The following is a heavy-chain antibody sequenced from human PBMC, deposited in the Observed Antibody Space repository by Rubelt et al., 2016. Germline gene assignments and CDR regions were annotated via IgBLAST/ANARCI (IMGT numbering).Heavy chain of an antibody. V-gene: IGHV3-7*03. CDR3: ARDLGSDSSSFGAFDI. J-gene: IGHJ3*02. Sequence: EVQLVESGGGLVQPGGSLRLSCAASGFTFSSYWMSWVRQAPGKGLEWVANIKQDGSEKYYVDSVKGRLTISRVNAKNPLYLQRNSLRAEDTAVYYCARDLGSDSSSFGAFDIWGQGTMVTVSS. CDR2: IKQDGSEK. D-gene: IGHD6-13*01. CDR1: GFTFSSYW.